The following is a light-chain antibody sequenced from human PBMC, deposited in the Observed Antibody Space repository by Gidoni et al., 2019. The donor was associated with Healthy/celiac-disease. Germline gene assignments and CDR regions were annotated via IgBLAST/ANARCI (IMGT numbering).Light chain of an antibody. CDR1: SSDVGGYNY. CDR2: DVS. CDR3: SSYTSSSPL. J-gene: IGLJ2*01. V-gene: IGLV2-14*03. Sequence: QSALTQPASVSWSPGQSITISCTGTSSDVGGYNYVSWYQQHPGKAPKLMIHDVSNRPSGVSNRFSGSKSGNTASLTISGLQAEDEADYYCSSYTSSSPLFGGGTKLTVL.